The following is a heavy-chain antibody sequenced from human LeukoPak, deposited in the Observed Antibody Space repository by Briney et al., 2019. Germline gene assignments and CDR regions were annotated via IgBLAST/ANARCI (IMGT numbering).Heavy chain of an antibody. D-gene: IGHD3-22*01. J-gene: IGHJ4*02. CDR1: GFTFSSYS. CDR3: ARSFGYYYDSSGQFDY. Sequence: GGSLRLSCAASGFTFSSYSMNWVRQAPGKGLEWVSYISSSSSTIYYADSVKGRFTISTDNAKNSLYLQMNSLRDEDTAVYYCARSFGYYYDSSGQFDYWGQGTLVTVSS. CDR2: ISSSSSTI. V-gene: IGHV3-48*02.